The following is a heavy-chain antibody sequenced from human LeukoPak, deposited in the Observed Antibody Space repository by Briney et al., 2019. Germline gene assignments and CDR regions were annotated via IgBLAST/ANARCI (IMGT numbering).Heavy chain of an antibody. CDR2: IGVGGNSI. D-gene: IGHD2-21*01. CDR3: ARETAHCGGDCFDY. Sequence: PEGSLRLSCAASGFTFSTYEFNWVRQAPGKGLEWVAYIGVGGNSIYYADSVRGRFTTSRDNAKNSLYLEMNSLRVEDTALYYCARETAHCGGDCFDYWGQGTLVTVSS. CDR1: GFTFSTYE. J-gene: IGHJ4*02. V-gene: IGHV3-48*03.